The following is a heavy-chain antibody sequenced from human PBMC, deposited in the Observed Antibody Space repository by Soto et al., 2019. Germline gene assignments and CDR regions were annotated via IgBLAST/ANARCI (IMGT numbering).Heavy chain of an antibody. CDR1: GFTFSDYY. Sequence: PGGSLRLSCAASGFTFSDYYMSWIRQAPGKGLEWVSYISSSSSYTNYADSVKGRFTISRDNAKNSLYLQMNSLRAEDTAVYYCARHPPDCSGGSCYSDYWGQGTLVTVSS. V-gene: IGHV3-11*06. J-gene: IGHJ4*02. CDR2: ISSSSSYT. CDR3: ARHPPDCSGGSCYSDY. D-gene: IGHD2-15*01.